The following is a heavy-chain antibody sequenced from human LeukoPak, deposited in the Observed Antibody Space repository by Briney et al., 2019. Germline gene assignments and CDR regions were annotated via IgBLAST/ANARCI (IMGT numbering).Heavy chain of an antibody. D-gene: IGHD6-19*01. CDR2: ISAYNGNT. CDR1: GYTFTSYG. V-gene: IGHV1-18*01. CDR3: ARERGSRAVAGTGWFDP. J-gene: IGHJ5*02. Sequence: ASVKVSCKASGYTFTSYGISWVRQAPGQGLEWMGWISAYNGNTNYAQKLQGRVTMTTDTSTSTAYVELRSLRSDDTAVYYCARERGSRAVAGTGWFDPGAREPWSPSPQ.